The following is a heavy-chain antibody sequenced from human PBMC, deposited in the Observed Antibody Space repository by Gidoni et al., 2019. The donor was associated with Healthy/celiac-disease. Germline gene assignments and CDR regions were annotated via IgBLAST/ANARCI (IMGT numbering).Heavy chain of an antibody. CDR1: GFTFDDYA. Sequence: EVQLVESGGGLVQPGRSLRLSCAASGFTFDDYAMHWVRQAPGKGLEWVSGISWKSGSIGYADSVKGRFTISRDNAKNSLYLQMNSLRAEDTALYYCAKDLSGSYLHSFDYWGQGTLVTVSS. J-gene: IGHJ4*02. V-gene: IGHV3-9*01. CDR2: ISWKSGSI. D-gene: IGHD1-26*01. CDR3: AKDLSGSYLHSFDY.